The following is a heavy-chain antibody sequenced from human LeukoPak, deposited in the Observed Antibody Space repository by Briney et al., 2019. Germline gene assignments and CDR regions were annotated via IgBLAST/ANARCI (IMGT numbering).Heavy chain of an antibody. Sequence: PGGSLRLSCAASGFTFDDYAMHWVRQAPGKGLEWVSLISGDGGSTYYADSVKGRFTISRDNSKNSLYLQMDSLRTEDTALYYCAQDPGYYYDPRGVFDYWGQGTLVTVSS. CDR1: GFTFDDYA. CDR2: ISGDGGST. D-gene: IGHD3-22*01. J-gene: IGHJ4*02. V-gene: IGHV3-43*02. CDR3: AQDPGYYYDPRGVFDY.